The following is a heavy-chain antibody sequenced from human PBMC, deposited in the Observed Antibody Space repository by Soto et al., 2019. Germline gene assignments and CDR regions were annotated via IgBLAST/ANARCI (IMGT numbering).Heavy chain of an antibody. J-gene: IGHJ4*02. CDR1: GFTFSRSW. V-gene: IGHV3-7*01. CDR3: ARDLIPAAAFHY. CDR2: IKQEGSEK. Sequence: EVQLVESGGGLVQPGGSLRLSCAASGFTFSRSWMSWVRQAPGKGLEWVAKIKQEGSEKYYVDSVKGRFTISRHNAKNALSLQMICLRADYTAVYFCARDLIPAAAFHYWGQGTLVTVSS. D-gene: IGHD6-13*01.